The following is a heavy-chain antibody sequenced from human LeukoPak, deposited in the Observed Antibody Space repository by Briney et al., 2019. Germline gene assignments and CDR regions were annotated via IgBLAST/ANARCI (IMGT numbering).Heavy chain of an antibody. Sequence: GGSLRLSCAASGFTFSSYSMNWVRQAPGKGLEWVSSISSSSSYIYYADSVKGRFTISRDNAKNSLYLQMNSLRAEDTAVYYCARDDRGFYGDYFHDAFDIWGQRTMVTVSS. D-gene: IGHD4-17*01. CDR3: ARDDRGFYGDYFHDAFDI. CDR2: ISSSSSYI. CDR1: GFTFSSYS. J-gene: IGHJ3*02. V-gene: IGHV3-21*01.